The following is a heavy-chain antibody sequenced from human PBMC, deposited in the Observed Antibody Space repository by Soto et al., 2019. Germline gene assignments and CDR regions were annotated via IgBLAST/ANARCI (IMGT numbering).Heavy chain of an antibody. V-gene: IGHV1-3*01. CDR1: GYRFSGYP. D-gene: IGHD4-4*01. CDR3: ARGRHRNPDY. CDR2: ISDASDGS. J-gene: IGHJ4*02. Sequence: ASVKVSCKTSGYRFSGYPIHWVRQAPGQRPEWMGDISDASDGSRFSPTFQDRVTFTWDSSASTAHMKLSSLRAEDTAVYYCARGRHRNPDYWGQGTLVTVS.